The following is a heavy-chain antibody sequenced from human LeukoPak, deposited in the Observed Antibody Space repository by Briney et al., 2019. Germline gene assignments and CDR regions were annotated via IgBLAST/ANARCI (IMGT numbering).Heavy chain of an antibody. CDR2: ISAYNGNT. D-gene: IGHD2-2*01. CDR3: ARDSRSTSCYDY. CDR1: GYTFTDYY. V-gene: IGHV1-18*04. Sequence: ASVKVSCKVSGYTFTDYYMHWVQQAPGQGLEWMGWISAYNGNTNYAQKLQGRVTMTTDTSTSTAYMDLRSLRSDDTAVYYCARDSRSTSCYDYWGQGTLVTVSS. J-gene: IGHJ4*02.